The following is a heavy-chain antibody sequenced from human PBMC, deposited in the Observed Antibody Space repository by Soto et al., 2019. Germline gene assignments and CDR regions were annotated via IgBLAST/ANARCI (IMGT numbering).Heavy chain of an antibody. J-gene: IGHJ4*02. V-gene: IGHV3-23*01. CDR3: AKDAYYDSSLIYYCDY. D-gene: IGHD3-22*01. CDR1: GFTFSSYA. CDR2: ISGSGGST. Sequence: GGSLRLSCAASGFTFSSYAMSWVRQAPGKGLEWVSAISGSGGSTYYADSVKGRFTISRDNSKNTLYLQMNSLRAEDTAVYYWAKDAYYDSSLIYYCDYWGQGTLVTVSS.